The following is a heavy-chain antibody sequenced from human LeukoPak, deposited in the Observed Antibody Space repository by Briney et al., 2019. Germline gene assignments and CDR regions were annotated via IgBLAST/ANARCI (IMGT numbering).Heavy chain of an antibody. D-gene: IGHD3-10*01. CDR2: ISSSSSYI. J-gene: IGHJ4*02. CDR3: ARDRAYYGSGSYDY. Sequence: PGGSLRLSCSASGFTFSDYYMSWIRQAPGKGLEWVSFISSSSSYIYYADSVKGRFTISRDNAKNSLYLQMNSLRAEDTAVYYCARDRAYYGSGSYDYWGQGTLVTVSS. CDR1: GFTFSDYY. V-gene: IGHV3-11*06.